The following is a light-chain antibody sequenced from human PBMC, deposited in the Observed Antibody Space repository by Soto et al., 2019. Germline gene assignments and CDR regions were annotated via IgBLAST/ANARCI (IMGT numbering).Light chain of an antibody. CDR2: GAS. Sequence: EIVLTQSPGTLSLSPLEIATLSCMASQSVSSSYLAWYQQKPGQAPRLLIYGASSRATGIPDRFSGSGSGTDFTLTISRLEPEDFAAYYCQQYGSSPFTFGPGTKVDIK. V-gene: IGKV3-20*01. J-gene: IGKJ3*01. CDR1: QSVSSSY. CDR3: QQYGSSPFT.